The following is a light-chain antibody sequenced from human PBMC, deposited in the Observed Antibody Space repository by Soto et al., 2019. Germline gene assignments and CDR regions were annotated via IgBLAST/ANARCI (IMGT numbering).Light chain of an antibody. CDR2: GAS. CDR1: QPVSHN. J-gene: IGKJ1*01. V-gene: IGKV3-15*01. Sequence: EIVMTQSPATLSVSPGERDTLSCGAIQPVSHNLAWFQQKPGQAPRLLIYGASTRATGIPARFSGSGSGTDFTLTISSQQSEDLAVYYCQQCNNLPRTFGQVTKVEI. CDR3: QQCNNLPRT.